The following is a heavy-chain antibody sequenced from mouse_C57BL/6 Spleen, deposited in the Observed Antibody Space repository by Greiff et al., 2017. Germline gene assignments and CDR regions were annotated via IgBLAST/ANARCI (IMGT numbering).Heavy chain of an antibody. CDR2: FNPNNDGT. J-gene: IGHJ4*01. D-gene: IGHD1-1*01. CDR1: GYTFTDYY. Sequence: VQLQQSGPELVKPGASVKISCKASGYTFTDYYMNWVKQSHGKSLEWIGDFNPNNDGTSYNEKFKGKATLTVDKSSSTVYMELRSLTSEDSAVYYCARESLITTVVARYAMDYWGQGTSVTVSS. V-gene: IGHV1-26*01. CDR3: ARESLITTVVARYAMDY.